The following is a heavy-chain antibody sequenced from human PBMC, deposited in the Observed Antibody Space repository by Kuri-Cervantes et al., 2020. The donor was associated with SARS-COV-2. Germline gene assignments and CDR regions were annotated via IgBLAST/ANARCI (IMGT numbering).Heavy chain of an antibody. CDR1: GFTVSSNY. Sequence: GESLKISCAASGFTVSSNYMSWVRQAPGKGLEWVSVIYSGGSTYYADSVKGRFTISRDNSKNTLYLQMNSLRAEDTAVYYCARAVHIGAFDIWGQGTMVTVSS. J-gene: IGHJ3*02. V-gene: IGHV3-53*01. D-gene: IGHD2-21*01. CDR3: ARAVHIGAFDI. CDR2: IYSGGST.